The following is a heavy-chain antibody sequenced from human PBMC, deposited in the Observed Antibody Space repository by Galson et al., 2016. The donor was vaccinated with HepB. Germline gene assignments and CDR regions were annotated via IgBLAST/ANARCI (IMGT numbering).Heavy chain of an antibody. CDR3: ARLPFDDTSGFNHYYGMDV. J-gene: IGHJ6*02. CDR1: GFTVSSNY. D-gene: IGHD3-22*01. V-gene: IGHV3-53*04. Sequence: SLRLSCAASGFTVSSNYMTWVRQAPGKGLEWVSFIYSDGSTYYSDSVKGRFTVSRHTSNNSLYLQMNSLKSEDTAVYFCARLPFDDTSGFNHYYGMDVWGQGNTVIVSS. CDR2: IYSDGST.